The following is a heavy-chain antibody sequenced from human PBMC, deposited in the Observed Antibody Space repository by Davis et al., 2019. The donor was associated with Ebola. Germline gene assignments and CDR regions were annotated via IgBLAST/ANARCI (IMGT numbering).Heavy chain of an antibody. CDR1: GFTFSSYG. CDR2: IWYDGSNK. D-gene: IGHD3-3*01. J-gene: IGHJ4*02. Sequence: GGSLRLSCAASGFTFSSYGMHWVRQAPGKGLEWVAVIWYDGSNKYYADSVKGRFTISRDNSKNTLYLQMNSLRAEDTAVYYCAREGYDFWSGLGFDYWGQGTLVTVSS. V-gene: IGHV3-33*01. CDR3: AREGYDFWSGLGFDY.